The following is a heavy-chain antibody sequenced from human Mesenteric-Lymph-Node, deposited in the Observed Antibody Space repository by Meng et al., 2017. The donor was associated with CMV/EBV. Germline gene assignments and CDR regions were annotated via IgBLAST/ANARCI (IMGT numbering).Heavy chain of an antibody. D-gene: IGHD3-10*01. CDR3: APGVGSGSSSWFDP. CDR1: GWSFSGYY. Sequence: VHRQEEGAGLLKPSETLSPTCAVYGWSFSGYYWNWIRQPPGKGLEWIGEIHHSGSTNYNPSLKSRVTISVDTSKNQFSLKVTSVTAADTAVYYCAPGVGSGSSSWFDPWGQGTLVTVSS. CDR2: IHHSGST. J-gene: IGHJ5*02. V-gene: IGHV4-34*01.